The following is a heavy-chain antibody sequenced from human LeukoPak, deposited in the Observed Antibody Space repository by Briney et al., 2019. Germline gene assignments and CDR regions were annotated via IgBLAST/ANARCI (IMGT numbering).Heavy chain of an antibody. CDR1: GFTFSSYS. D-gene: IGHD1-26*01. J-gene: IGHJ6*03. CDR2: ISDSDGRK. V-gene: IGHV3-23*01. CDR3: AKDSKIVGPTFKSYHYMDV. Sequence: GGSLRLSCAASGFTFSSYSMNWVRQAPGKGLEWVSAISDSDGRKYYADSVKGRFTISRDNSKNTLYLQMNSLRVEDTAVYYCAKDSKIVGPTFKSYHYMDVWGKGTTVTVSS.